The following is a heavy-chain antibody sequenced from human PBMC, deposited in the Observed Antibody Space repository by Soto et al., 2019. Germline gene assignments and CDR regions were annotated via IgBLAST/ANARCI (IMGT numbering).Heavy chain of an antibody. Sequence: PGGSLRLSCVASGFTFTSSAMNWVRQAPGKGLQWVSTILGSGDKTYYADSVKGRFTISRDNSKSTLDLQMNSLRAEDTAVYYCARSPSSITTRYLDYWGQGILVTVSS. CDR1: GFTFTSSA. CDR3: ARSPSSITTRYLDY. J-gene: IGHJ4*02. CDR2: ILGSGDKT. D-gene: IGHD6-6*01. V-gene: IGHV3-23*01.